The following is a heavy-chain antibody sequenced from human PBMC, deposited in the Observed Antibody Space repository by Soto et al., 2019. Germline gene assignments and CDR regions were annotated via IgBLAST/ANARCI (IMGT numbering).Heavy chain of an antibody. CDR1: GYSFSSFG. Sequence: ASVKVSCKASGYSFSSFGISWVRQAPGQGREWVGWVSVPSGDASSAQNFQGRVTVTTDTSTSTAYMEVGSLRSDDTAVYYCARTCRSGGSCYLEYWGEGXLVTVSS. CDR2: VSVPSGDA. D-gene: IGHD2-15*01. J-gene: IGHJ4*02. CDR3: ARTCRSGGSCYLEY. V-gene: IGHV1-18*01.